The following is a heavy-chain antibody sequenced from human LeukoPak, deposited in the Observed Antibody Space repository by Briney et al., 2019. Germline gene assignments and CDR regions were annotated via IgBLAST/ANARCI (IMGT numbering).Heavy chain of an antibody. CDR1: GFTFSSYG. CDR3: AKEGASMARAQLFDY. J-gene: IGHJ4*02. V-gene: IGHV3-23*01. D-gene: IGHD3-10*01. Sequence: GGSLRLSCAASGFTFSSYGMTWVRQAPGKGLEWVSGISGSGDSTYYADSVKGRFTISRDNSKNTLYLQMHSLRAEDTAVYYCAKEGASMARAQLFDYWGQGTLVTVSS. CDR2: ISGSGDST.